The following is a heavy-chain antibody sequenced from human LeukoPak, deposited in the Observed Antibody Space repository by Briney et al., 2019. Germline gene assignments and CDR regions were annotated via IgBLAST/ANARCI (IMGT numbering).Heavy chain of an antibody. CDR2: FDPEDGET. Sequence: ASVKVSCKVSGYTLTELSMHWVRQAPGKGLEWMGGFDPEDGETIYAQKFQGRVTMTEDTSTDTAYMELSSLRSEDTAVYYCARTSREMTTSTGYFDYWGQGTLVTVSS. CDR3: ARTSREMTTSTGYFDY. V-gene: IGHV1-24*01. D-gene: IGHD5-24*01. J-gene: IGHJ4*02. CDR1: GYTLTELS.